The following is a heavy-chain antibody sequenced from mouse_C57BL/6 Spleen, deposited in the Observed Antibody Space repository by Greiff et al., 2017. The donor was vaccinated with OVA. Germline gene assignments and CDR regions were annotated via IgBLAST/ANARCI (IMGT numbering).Heavy chain of an antibody. CDR1: GFTFTDYY. D-gene: IGHD3-2*02. CDR3: ARSKTAQATAWFAY. Sequence: EVKVVESGGGLVQPGGSLSLSCAASGFTFTDYYMSWVRQPPGKALEWLGFIRNKANGYTTEYSASVKGRFTISRDNSQSILYLQMNALRAEDSATYYGARSKTAQATAWFAYWGQGTLVTVSA. CDR2: IRNKANGYTT. J-gene: IGHJ3*01. V-gene: IGHV7-3*01.